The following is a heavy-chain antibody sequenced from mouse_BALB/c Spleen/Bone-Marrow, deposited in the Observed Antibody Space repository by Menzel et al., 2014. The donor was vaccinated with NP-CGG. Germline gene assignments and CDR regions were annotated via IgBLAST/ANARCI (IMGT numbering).Heavy chain of an antibody. D-gene: IGHD2-2*01. CDR2: ISTYSGNT. V-gene: IGHV1-67*01. Sequence: VQLQQSGPELVRPGVSVKISCKGSGYTFTDYAMHCVKQSHAKSLEWIGVISTYSGNTNYNQKFKGKATMTVDKSSSTAYMELARLTSEDSAIYYCARSGYGYDWFAYWGQGTLVTVSA. CDR3: ARSGYGYDWFAY. J-gene: IGHJ3*01. CDR1: GYTFTDYA.